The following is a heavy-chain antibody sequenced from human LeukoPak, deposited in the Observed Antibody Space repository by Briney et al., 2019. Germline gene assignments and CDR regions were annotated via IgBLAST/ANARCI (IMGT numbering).Heavy chain of an antibody. Sequence: SETLSLTCTVSGGSISSSSYYWGWIRQPPGKGLEWSGSIYYSGSTYYNPSLKSRVTISVDRSKNQFSLKLSSVTALDTAVYYCARNTRYDILTGYYGNDAFDIWGQGTMVTVSS. V-gene: IGHV4-39*07. CDR2: IYYSGST. D-gene: IGHD3-9*01. CDR1: GGSISSSSYY. J-gene: IGHJ3*02. CDR3: ARNTRYDILTGYYGNDAFDI.